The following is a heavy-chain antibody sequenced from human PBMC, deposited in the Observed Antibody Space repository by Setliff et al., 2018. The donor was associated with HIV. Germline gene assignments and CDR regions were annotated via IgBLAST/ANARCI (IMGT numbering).Heavy chain of an antibody. D-gene: IGHD1-1*01. J-gene: IGHJ4*02. Sequence: PSETLSLTCAVSGVSTSNNNYWWSWVRQPPGKGLEWIGEAYHRGNTNYNPSLKSRVTMSVDKSKSQFSLKLDSVTAADTAVYYCARNSQKGIQPLLLASWGPGTLVTVSS. V-gene: IGHV4-4*02. CDR2: AYHRGNT. CDR1: GVSTSNNNYW. CDR3: ARNSQKGIQPLLLAS.